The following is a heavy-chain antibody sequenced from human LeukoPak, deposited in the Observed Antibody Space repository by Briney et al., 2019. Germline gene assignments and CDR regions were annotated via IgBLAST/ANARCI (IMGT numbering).Heavy chain of an antibody. J-gene: IGHJ3*02. V-gene: IGHV4-59*01. CDR2: IYYSGST. Sequence: SETLSLTCTVSGGSISSYYWSWIRQPPGKGLEWIGYIYYSGSTSYNPSLKSRVTISVDTSKNQFSLKLSSVTAADTAMYYCARPIRGVIDSQGAFDIWGQGTMVTVSS. CDR3: ARPIRGVIDSQGAFDI. D-gene: IGHD3-10*01. CDR1: GGSISSYY.